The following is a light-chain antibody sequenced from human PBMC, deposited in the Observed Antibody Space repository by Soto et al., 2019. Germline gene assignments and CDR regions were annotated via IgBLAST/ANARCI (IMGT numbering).Light chain of an antibody. V-gene: IGLV2-14*01. Sequence: QSVLTQPASVSGSPGQSITISCTGTSSDVGGFNYVSWYQQHPGKAPKLLIFDVYSRPSGISNRFSGSKSGNTASLTISGLQAEEEADYYCSSYTTSSSYVFGAGTKVTV. J-gene: IGLJ1*01. CDR1: SSDVGGFNY. CDR3: SSYTTSSSYV. CDR2: DVY.